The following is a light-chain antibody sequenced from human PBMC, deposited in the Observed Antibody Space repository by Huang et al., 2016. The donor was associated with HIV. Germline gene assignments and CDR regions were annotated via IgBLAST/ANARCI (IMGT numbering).Light chain of an antibody. CDR1: QNVSSN. Sequence: EIVLTQSPGTLSVSPGERATLSCRASQNVSSNLAWYQYKPGQAPRLLIFGASTRATDIPPRFSGSGSGTDFILTISSGQSEDFALYYCQQYDNWPPLTFGGGTRVEI. V-gene: IGKV3-15*01. CDR3: QQYDNWPPLT. CDR2: GAS. J-gene: IGKJ4*01.